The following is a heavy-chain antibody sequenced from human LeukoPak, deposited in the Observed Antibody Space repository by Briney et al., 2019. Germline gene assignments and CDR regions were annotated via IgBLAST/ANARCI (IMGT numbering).Heavy chain of an antibody. V-gene: IGHV3-30*18. CDR2: ISYDGSNK. CDR3: AKEGIAVAWRYFDY. CDR1: GFTFSSYG. Sequence: GRSLRLSCAASGFTFSSYGMHWVRQAPGKGLEWVAVISYDGSNKYYADSVKGRFTISRDNSKNTLYLQMNSLRAEDTAVYYCAKEGIAVAWRYFDYWGRGTLVTVSS. J-gene: IGHJ4*02. D-gene: IGHD6-19*01.